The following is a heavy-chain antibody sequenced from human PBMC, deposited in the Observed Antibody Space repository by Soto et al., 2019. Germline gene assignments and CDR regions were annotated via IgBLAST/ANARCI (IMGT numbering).Heavy chain of an antibody. J-gene: IGHJ3*01. CDR3: AKSRGGTARDAFDT. CDR1: GFIFSTYG. V-gene: IGHV3-30*18. Sequence: QAQLVASGGGEAQPGRSLRLSCAASGFIFSTYGIHWVRQAPGKGLEWVAFISYDGTTEDYGEPVRGRFSISRDNSQKTVDLLLNSLRPDDTATYFCAKSRGGTARDAFDTRGQGTRVTVS. D-gene: IGHD2-15*01. CDR2: ISYDGTTE.